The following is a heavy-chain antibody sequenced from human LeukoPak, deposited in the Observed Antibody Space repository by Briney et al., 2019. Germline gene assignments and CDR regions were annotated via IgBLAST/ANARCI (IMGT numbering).Heavy chain of an antibody. Sequence: GASVKVSCKASGYTFTSYGIGWVRQAPGQGLEWMGWISAYNGNTNYAQKLQGRVTMTTDTSTTTAYMELRSLRSDDTAVYYCARIAGQQLVNWFDPWGQGTLVTVSS. CDR1: GYTFTSYG. J-gene: IGHJ5*02. V-gene: IGHV1-18*01. CDR2: ISAYNGNT. D-gene: IGHD6-13*01. CDR3: ARIAGQQLVNWFDP.